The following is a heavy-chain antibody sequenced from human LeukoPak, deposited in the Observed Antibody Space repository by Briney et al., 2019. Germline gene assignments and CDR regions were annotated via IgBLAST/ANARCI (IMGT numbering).Heavy chain of an antibody. J-gene: IGHJ6*02. Sequence: GGSLRLSCAASGFTFSSYGMHWVRQAPGKGLEWVAVISYDGSNKYYADSVKGRFTISRDNSKNTLYLQMNSLRAEDTAVYYCAKDGTWMVRGVTSYYYGMDVWGQGTTVTVSS. V-gene: IGHV3-30*18. CDR3: AKDGTWMVRGVTSYYYGMDV. D-gene: IGHD3-10*01. CDR1: GFTFSSYG. CDR2: ISYDGSNK.